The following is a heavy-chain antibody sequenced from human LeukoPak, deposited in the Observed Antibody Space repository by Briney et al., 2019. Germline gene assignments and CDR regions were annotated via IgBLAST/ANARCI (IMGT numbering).Heavy chain of an antibody. J-gene: IGHJ4*02. V-gene: IGHV3-23*01. Sequence: GGSLRLSCEASGFTFSTFAMIWVRQPPGKGLEWVSSIFPSGGEIHYADSVRGRFTISRDNSKSTLSLQMNSLRAEDTAIYYCAKDMGGGAIVGAPPGVYFDYWGQGTLVTVSS. CDR1: GFTFSTFA. CDR2: IFPSGGEI. D-gene: IGHD1-26*01. CDR3: AKDMGGGAIVGAPPGVYFDY.